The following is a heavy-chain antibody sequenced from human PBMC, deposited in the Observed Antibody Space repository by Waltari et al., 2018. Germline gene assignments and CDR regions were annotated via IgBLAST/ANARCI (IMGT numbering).Heavy chain of an antibody. CDR3: ARDSFVTTGDYFDY. Sequence: QVQLVQSGAEVKKPGASVKVSCKASGYTFTRYYMPWVRQAPGQGLEWMGWINPNSGGTNYAQKFQGSVTMTRDTSISTAYRELSRLRSDDTAVYYCARDSFVTTGDYFDYWGQGTLVTVSS. J-gene: IGHJ4*02. CDR1: GYTFTRYY. V-gene: IGHV1-2*02. D-gene: IGHD1-1*01. CDR2: INPNSGGT.